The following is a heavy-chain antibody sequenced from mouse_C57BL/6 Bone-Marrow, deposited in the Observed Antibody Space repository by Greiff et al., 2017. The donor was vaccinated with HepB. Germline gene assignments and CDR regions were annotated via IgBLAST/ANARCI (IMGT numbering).Heavy chain of an antibody. Sequence: EVKLMESGGGLVKPGGSLKLSCAASGFTFSSYAMSWVRQTPEKRLEWVATISDGGSYTYYPDNVKGRFTISRDNAKNNLYLQMSHLKSEDTAMYYCARGYYYGSSPWFAYWGQGTLVTVSA. V-gene: IGHV5-4*03. CDR2: ISDGGSYT. D-gene: IGHD1-1*01. CDR1: GFTFSSYA. CDR3: ARGYYYGSSPWFAY. J-gene: IGHJ3*01.